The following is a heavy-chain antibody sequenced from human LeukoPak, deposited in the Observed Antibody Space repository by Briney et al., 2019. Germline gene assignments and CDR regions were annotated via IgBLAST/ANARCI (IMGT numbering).Heavy chain of an antibody. CDR1: GFTFSSYA. J-gene: IGHJ4*02. Sequence: GGSLRLSCAAPGFTFSSYATNWVRQAPGKGLEWVSTISGSGDSTYYADSVKGRFTISRDNSKNTLYLQMNSLRAEDTALYYCARDRGYSCDYWGQGTLVTVSS. V-gene: IGHV3-23*01. CDR3: ARDRGYSCDY. CDR2: ISGSGDST. D-gene: IGHD5-18*01.